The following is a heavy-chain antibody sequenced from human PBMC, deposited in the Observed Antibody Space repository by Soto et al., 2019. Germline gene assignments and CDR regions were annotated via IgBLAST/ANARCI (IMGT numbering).Heavy chain of an antibody. Sequence: EVQLLDSGGGLVQPGGSLRLSCAASGFTFSSYAMNWVRQAPGKGLEWVSVISGSGDSTYYADSVKGRFTISRDNSKNTLYLQMNSLRTEDTAVYYWARRGPVTYFDYWGQGTLVTVSS. V-gene: IGHV3-23*01. J-gene: IGHJ4*02. CDR1: GFTFSSYA. CDR3: ARRGPVTYFDY. CDR2: ISGSGDST. D-gene: IGHD3-10*01.